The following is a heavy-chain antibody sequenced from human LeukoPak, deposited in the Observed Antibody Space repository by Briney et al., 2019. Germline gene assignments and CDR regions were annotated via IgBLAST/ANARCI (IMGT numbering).Heavy chain of an antibody. J-gene: IGHJ6*03. CDR2: INQSGST. V-gene: IGHV4-34*01. Sequence: PSETLSLTCAVYGGSFSGYYWSWIRQPPGKGLEWIGEINQSGSTNYNPSLKSRVTISVDTSKNQFSLKLSSVTAADTAVYYCASTHCSSTSCPMDVWGKGTTVTVSS. CDR3: ASTHCSSTSCPMDV. D-gene: IGHD2-2*01. CDR1: GGSFSGYY.